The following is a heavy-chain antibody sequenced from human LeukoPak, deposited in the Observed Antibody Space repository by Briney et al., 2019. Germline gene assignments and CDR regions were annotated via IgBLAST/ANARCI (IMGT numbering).Heavy chain of an antibody. V-gene: IGHV3-73*01. Sequence: GGSLRLSCAASGFTFSGSAMHWVSQASGKGLEWVGRIRSKANSYATAYAASVKGRFTISRDDSKNTAYLQMNGLKTEDTAVYYCTRHIRDIVVVPAAPSVNYYYMDVWGKGTTVTVSS. CDR1: GFTFSGSA. CDR3: TRHIRDIVVVPAAPSVNYYYMDV. CDR2: IRSKANSYAT. J-gene: IGHJ6*03. D-gene: IGHD2-2*01.